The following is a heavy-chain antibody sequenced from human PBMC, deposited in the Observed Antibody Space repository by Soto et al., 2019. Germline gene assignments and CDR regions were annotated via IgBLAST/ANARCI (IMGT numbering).Heavy chain of an antibody. CDR1: GGSFCGYN. Sequence: SETLSLTCAVYGGSFCGYNCSWIRQPPGKGLEWFVEINHSASSNYNPSLKSRVTISVDTSKNQFSLKLSSVTAAQTADYYCGSVSKVSLWFGERNYYYGRDVWGQGSTVTISS. CDR3: GSVSKVSLWFGERNYYYGRDV. D-gene: IGHD3-10*01. V-gene: IGHV4-34*01. CDR2: INHSASS. J-gene: IGHJ6*02.